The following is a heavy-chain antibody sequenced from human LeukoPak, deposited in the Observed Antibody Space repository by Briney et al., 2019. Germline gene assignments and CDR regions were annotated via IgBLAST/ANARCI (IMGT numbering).Heavy chain of an antibody. Sequence: GRSLRLSCAASGFTLSSYAMHWVRQAPGKGLEWVAVISYDGSNKYYADSVKGRFTISRDNSKNTLYLQMNSLRAEDTAVYYCARDAGSSGYYGMDVWSQGTTVTVSS. CDR3: ARDAGSSGYYGMDV. D-gene: IGHD3-22*01. CDR1: GFTLSSYA. J-gene: IGHJ6*02. CDR2: ISYDGSNK. V-gene: IGHV3-30-3*01.